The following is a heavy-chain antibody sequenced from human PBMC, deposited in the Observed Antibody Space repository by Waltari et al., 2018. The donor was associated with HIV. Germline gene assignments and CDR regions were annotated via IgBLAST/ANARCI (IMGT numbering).Heavy chain of an antibody. Sequence: EVRRLGASVRVSCRISGYKLANHDITGLRQDTGQGLEWMGCINAKTENTHSLEKVWGRLTLTRDVSPATAYLDLANLTRDETGTYYCTRGLALRIAAPGADVWGQGTTVFVFS. CDR2: INAKTENT. CDR3: TRGLALRIAAPGADV. CDR1: GYKLANHD. J-gene: IGHJ6*02. D-gene: IGHD4-17*01. V-gene: IGHV1-18*01.